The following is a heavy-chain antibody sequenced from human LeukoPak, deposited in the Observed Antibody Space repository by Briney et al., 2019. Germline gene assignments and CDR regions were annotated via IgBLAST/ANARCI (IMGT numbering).Heavy chain of an antibody. J-gene: IGHJ4*02. Sequence: SETLSLTCTVSGGSISSSYWCWIRQPPGKGLEWIGYIYYSGSTNYNPSLKSRVTISLDMSQNQFSLKLSSVTAADTAVYYCARVGEYYDSSGLDYWGQGTLVTVSS. V-gene: IGHV4-59*01. D-gene: IGHD3-22*01. CDR2: IYYSGST. CDR3: ARVGEYYDSSGLDY. CDR1: GGSISSSY.